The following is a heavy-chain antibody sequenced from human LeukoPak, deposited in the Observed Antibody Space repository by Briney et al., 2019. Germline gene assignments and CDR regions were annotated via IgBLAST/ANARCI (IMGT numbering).Heavy chain of an antibody. Sequence: ASVTVSCKASGYYFTGYYVHWVRQAPGQGLEWVGIINPSNAETVYAQKFQGRVTMTTDTSTSTVYMELSSLTSDDTAVYYCTRFGESHFDFWGQGTLVTVSP. CDR2: INPSNAET. D-gene: IGHD3-10*01. V-gene: IGHV1-46*01. CDR3: TRFGESHFDF. J-gene: IGHJ4*02. CDR1: GYYFTGYY.